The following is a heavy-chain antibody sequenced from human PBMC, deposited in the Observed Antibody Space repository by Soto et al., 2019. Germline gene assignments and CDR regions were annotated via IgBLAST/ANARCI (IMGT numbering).Heavy chain of an antibody. D-gene: IGHD3-22*01. CDR2: IWYDGSKK. CDR3: XXXXXXXXXXXYRLLSFDY. J-gene: IGHJ4*02. V-gene: IGHV3-33*01. CDR1: GFTFSSYG. Sequence: QVQLVESGGGVAQPEKSLRLSCTASGFTFSSYGMHWVRQVPGKGLEWVALIWYDGSKKYYADSVKGRFTISRDNSKNTLFLQXXXXXXXXXXXXXXXXXXXXXXXXXYRLLSFDYWGQGTLVTVSS.